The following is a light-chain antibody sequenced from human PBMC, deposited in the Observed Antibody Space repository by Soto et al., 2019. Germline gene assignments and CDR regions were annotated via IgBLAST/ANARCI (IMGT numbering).Light chain of an antibody. V-gene: IGKV3-11*01. CDR2: DAA. Sequence: EILFTQSPATLSLSPAARATLSCRASQRVSSYLAWYQQKPGQAPRLLIYDAANRATGIPARFSGSGSGTDFTLTISSLEPEDFAVYYCQQRSNWPRTFGQGTKVDIK. CDR3: QQRSNWPRT. CDR1: QRVSSY. J-gene: IGKJ1*01.